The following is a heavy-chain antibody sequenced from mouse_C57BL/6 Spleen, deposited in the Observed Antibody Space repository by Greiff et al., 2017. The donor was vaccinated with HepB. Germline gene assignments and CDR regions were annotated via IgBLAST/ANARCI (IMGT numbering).Heavy chain of an antibody. CDR1: GYTFTSYW. J-gene: IGHJ2*01. CDR2: IDPSDSYT. Sequence: VQLQQPGAELVKPGASVKLSCKASGYTFTSYWMQWVKQRPGQGLEWIGEIDPSDSYTNYNQKFKGKATLTVDTSSSTAYMQLSSLTSEDSAVYYCARNCYGNYWGQGTTLTVSS. V-gene: IGHV1-50*01. D-gene: IGHD2-1*01. CDR3: ARNCYGNY.